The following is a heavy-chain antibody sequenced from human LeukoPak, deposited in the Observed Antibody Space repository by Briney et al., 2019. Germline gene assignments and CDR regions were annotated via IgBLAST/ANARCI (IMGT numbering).Heavy chain of an antibody. V-gene: IGHV3-23*01. CDR1: GFAFSAYA. Sequence: GGSLRLSCVASGFAFSAYALSWVRHTPGKGLEWVSTVSGSGGRTFYADSVKVRFTISGDNSKKTVSLQMNSLRVDDTAVYYCAKGGAAMTDAPHGDVVTTTLDGFDIWGQGSMVTVSS. J-gene: IGHJ3*02. CDR2: VSGSGGRT. D-gene: IGHD2-21*02. CDR3: AKGGAAMTDAPHGDVVTTTLDGFDI.